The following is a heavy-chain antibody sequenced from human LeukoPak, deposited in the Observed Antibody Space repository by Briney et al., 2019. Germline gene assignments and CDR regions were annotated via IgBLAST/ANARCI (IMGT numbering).Heavy chain of an antibody. D-gene: IGHD6-19*01. CDR3: ARRRQQWLVQDY. V-gene: IGHV3-64*01. Sequence: PGGSLRLSCAASGFTFSSYAMHWVRQAPGKGLEYVSAISSNGGSTYYANSVKGRFTISRDNSKNTLYLQMGSLRAEDMAVYYRARRRQQWLVQDYWGQGTLVIVSS. J-gene: IGHJ4*02. CDR1: GFTFSSYA. CDR2: ISSNGGST.